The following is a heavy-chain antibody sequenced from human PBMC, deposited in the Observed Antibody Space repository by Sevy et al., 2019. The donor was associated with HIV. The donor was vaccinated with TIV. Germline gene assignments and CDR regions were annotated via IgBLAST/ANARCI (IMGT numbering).Heavy chain of an antibody. D-gene: IGHD3-10*01. Sequence: GGSLRLSCVDSGLTFSTYSMNWVRQAPGKGLEWVSSISSSSTYIYYADSVKGRLTMSRDNAKKSLYLKMNSLRAEDTAVYYCARDRDGSGSAGGYGMDVWGQGTTVTVSS. V-gene: IGHV3-21*01. CDR3: ARDRDGSGSAGGYGMDV. CDR1: GLTFSTYS. CDR2: ISSSSTYI. J-gene: IGHJ6*02.